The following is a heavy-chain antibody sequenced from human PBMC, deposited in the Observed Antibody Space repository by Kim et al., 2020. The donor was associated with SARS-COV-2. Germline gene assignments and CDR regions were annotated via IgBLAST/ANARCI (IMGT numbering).Heavy chain of an antibody. V-gene: IGHV4-59*01. Sequence: SETLSLTCTVSGGSISSYYWSWIRQPPGKGLEWIGYIYYSGSTNYNPSLKSRVTISVDTSKNQFSLKLSSVTAADTAVYYCARFQHDFWSGFYRFDYYYGMDVCGQGTTVTVSS. CDR1: GGSISSYY. J-gene: IGHJ6*02. CDR3: ARFQHDFWSGFYRFDYYYGMDV. D-gene: IGHD3-3*01. CDR2: IYYSGST.